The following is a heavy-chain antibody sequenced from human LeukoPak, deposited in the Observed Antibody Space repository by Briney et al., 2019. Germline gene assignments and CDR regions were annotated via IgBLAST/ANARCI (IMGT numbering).Heavy chain of an antibody. CDR1: GFTFSSYA. J-gene: IGHJ4*02. CDR3: ASGFGELLSS. D-gene: IGHD3-10*01. CDR2: ISYDGSNK. V-gene: IGHV3-30*04. Sequence: GGSLRLSCAASGFTFSSYAMHWVLQAPGKGLEWVAVISYDGSNKYYADSVKGRFTISRDNSKNTLYLQMNSLRAEDTAVYYCASGFGELLSSWGQGTLVTVSS.